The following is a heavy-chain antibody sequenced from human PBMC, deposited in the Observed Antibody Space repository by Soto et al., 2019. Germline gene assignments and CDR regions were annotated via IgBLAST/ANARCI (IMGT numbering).Heavy chain of an antibody. D-gene: IGHD1-1*01. J-gene: IGHJ6*02. CDR1: GDSISSADYY. Sequence: QVQLQESGPGLVRPSQTLSLTCTVSGDSISSADYYWSWIRQTPGKGLEWIGHIFNSGTTYYNPSLKSRLTISVDTSKNHFSLRLTSVTAADTAVYYCARDLWVEPELYYYGMDVWGQGTTVTVSS. CDR2: IFNSGTT. V-gene: IGHV4-30-4*01. CDR3: ARDLWVEPELYYYGMDV.